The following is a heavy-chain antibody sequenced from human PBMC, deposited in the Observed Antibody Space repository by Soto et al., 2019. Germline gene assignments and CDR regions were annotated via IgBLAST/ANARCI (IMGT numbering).Heavy chain of an antibody. CDR2: INPNSGGT. CDR3: AREPATAKPEGVDF. Sequence: GASVKVSCKASGYTFSDYYIHWVRQAPGQGLEWMGWINPNSGGTKYAPKFQGGVTMTRDTSSTTAYMELSRLRSGDTAVYYCAREPATAKPEGVDFWGQGTRVTVSS. V-gene: IGHV1-2*02. D-gene: IGHD1-1*01. J-gene: IGHJ4*02. CDR1: GYTFSDYY.